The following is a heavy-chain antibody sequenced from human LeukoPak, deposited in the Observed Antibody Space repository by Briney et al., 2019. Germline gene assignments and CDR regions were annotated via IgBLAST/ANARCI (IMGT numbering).Heavy chain of an antibody. V-gene: IGHV4-34*01. CDR3: ARHVADYYGSGSQNFDY. CDR2: INHSGST. D-gene: IGHD3-10*01. Sequence: SETLSLTCAVYGGSFSGYYWSWIRQPPGKGLEWIGEINHSGSTNYNPSLKSRVTISVDTSKNQFSLKLSSVTAADTAVYYCARHVADYYGSGSQNFDYWGQGTLVTVSS. J-gene: IGHJ4*02. CDR1: GGSFSGYY.